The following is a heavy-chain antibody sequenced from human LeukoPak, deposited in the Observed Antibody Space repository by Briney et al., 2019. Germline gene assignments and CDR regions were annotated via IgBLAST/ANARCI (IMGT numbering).Heavy chain of an antibody. CDR2: IYPGDSDT. CDR1: GYSFTSYW. Sequence: GESLKISCXGSGYSFTSYWIGWVRQMPGKGLEWMGIIYPGDSDTRYSPSFQGQVTISADKSISIAYLQWSSLKASDTAMYYCARLARYCSSISCSEFDYWGQGTLVTVSS. V-gene: IGHV5-51*01. J-gene: IGHJ4*02. D-gene: IGHD2-2*01. CDR3: ARLARYCSSISCSEFDY.